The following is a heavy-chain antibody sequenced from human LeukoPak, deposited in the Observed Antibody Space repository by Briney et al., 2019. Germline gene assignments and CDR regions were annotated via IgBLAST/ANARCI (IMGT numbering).Heavy chain of an antibody. J-gene: IGHJ4*02. D-gene: IGHD3-22*01. CDR3: ARDDYYDSSGYSSIDY. CDR1: GFTFSSYA. V-gene: IGHV3-30-3*01. Sequence: PGGSLRLSCAASGFTFSSYAMHWVRQVPGKGLEWVAVISYDGSNKYYADSVKGRFTISRDNSKNTLYLQMNSPRAEDTAVYYCARDDYYDSSGYSSIDYWGQGTLVTVSS. CDR2: ISYDGSNK.